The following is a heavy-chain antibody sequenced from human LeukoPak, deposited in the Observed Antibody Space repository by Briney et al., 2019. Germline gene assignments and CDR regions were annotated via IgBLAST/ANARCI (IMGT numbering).Heavy chain of an antibody. J-gene: IGHJ6*03. V-gene: IGHV1-24*01. D-gene: IGHD6-13*01. CDR1: GYTLTELS. CDR3: ARGGYSSSWYGSYYYYYMDV. CDR2: FDPEVGET. Sequence: ASVKVSCKVSGYTLTELSMHWVRQAPGKGLEWMGGFDPEVGETIYAQKFQGRVTMTRDTSISTAYMELSRLRSDDTAVYYCARGGYSSSWYGSYYYYYMDVWGKGTTVTVSS.